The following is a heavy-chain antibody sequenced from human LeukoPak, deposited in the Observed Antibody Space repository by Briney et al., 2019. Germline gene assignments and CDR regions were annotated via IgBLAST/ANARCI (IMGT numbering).Heavy chain of an antibody. CDR2: ILENGSYQ. J-gene: IGHJ4*02. CDR3: ARVQGGGYRTADY. CDR1: GFTFSNYI. D-gene: IGHD6-19*01. Sequence: GGSLRLSCAASGFTFSNYIMHWVRRAPGKGLDWVAVILENGSYQYYADSVKGRFTISRDNSKNTLFLQMNSLRGEDTAMYYCARVQGGGYRTADYWGQGTLVTVSS. V-gene: IGHV3-30*04.